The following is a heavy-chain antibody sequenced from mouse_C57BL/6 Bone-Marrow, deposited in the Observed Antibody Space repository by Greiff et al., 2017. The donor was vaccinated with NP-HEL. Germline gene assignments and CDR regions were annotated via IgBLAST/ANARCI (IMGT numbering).Heavy chain of an antibody. V-gene: IGHV5-6*02. CDR3: AGRAYCDGSSYVFDY. CDR2: ISSGGSYT. CDR1: GFTFSSYG. J-gene: IGHJ2*01. Sequence: EVKLVESGGDLVKPGGSLKLSCAASGFTFSSYGMSWVRQTPDKRLEWVATISSGGSYTHYPDSVKGRCTISRDNATTTLYLKMSSLKSEDTAMYYCAGRAYCDGSSYVFDYWGQGTTLTVSS. D-gene: IGHD1-1*01.